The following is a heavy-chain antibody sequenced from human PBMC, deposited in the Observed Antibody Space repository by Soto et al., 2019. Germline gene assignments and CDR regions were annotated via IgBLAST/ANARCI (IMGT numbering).Heavy chain of an antibody. V-gene: IGHV4-59*01. CDR2: IYYSGST. Sequence: SETLSLTCTVSGGSISSSYWSWIRQPPGKGLEWIGYIYYSGSTNYNPSLKSRVTISVDTSKNQFSLKLSSVTAADTAVYYCARELTVTRFDPWGQGTLVTVSS. D-gene: IGHD4-17*01. CDR1: GGSISSSY. CDR3: ARELTVTRFDP. J-gene: IGHJ5*02.